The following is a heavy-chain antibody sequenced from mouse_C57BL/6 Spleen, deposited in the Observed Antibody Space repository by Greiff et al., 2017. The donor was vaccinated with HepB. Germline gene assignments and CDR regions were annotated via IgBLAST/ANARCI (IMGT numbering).Heavy chain of an antibody. V-gene: IGHV5-4*01. Sequence: EVKVVESGGGLVKPGGSLKLSCAASGFTFSSYAMSWVRQTPEKRLEWVATISDGGSYTYYPDNVKGRFTISRDNAKNNLYLQMSHLKSEDTAMYYCARDYYGRLFAYWGQGTLVTVSA. D-gene: IGHD1-1*01. CDR3: ARDYYGRLFAY. J-gene: IGHJ3*01. CDR1: GFTFSSYA. CDR2: ISDGGSYT.